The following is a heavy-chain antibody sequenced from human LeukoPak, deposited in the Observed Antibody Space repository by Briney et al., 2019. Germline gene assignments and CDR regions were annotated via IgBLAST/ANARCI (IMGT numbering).Heavy chain of an antibody. CDR3: AKDPASWAHSYYGMDV. CDR2: ISGSGGST. Sequence: GGSLRLSCAASGFTFSSYAMSWVRQAPGKGLEWVSAISGSGGSTYYADSVKGRFTISRDNSKNTLYLQMNSLRAEDTAVYYCAKDPASWAHSYYGMDVWGQGTTVTVSS. CDR1: GFTFSSYA. D-gene: IGHD2-2*01. J-gene: IGHJ6*02. V-gene: IGHV3-23*01.